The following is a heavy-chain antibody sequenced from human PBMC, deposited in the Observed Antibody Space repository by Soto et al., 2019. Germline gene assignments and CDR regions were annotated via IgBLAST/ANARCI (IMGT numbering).Heavy chain of an antibody. CDR2: IWYDGSNK. J-gene: IGHJ5*02. Sequence: QVQLVESGGGVVQPGRSLRLSCAASGFTFSSYGMHWVRQAPGKGLEWVAVIWYDGSNKYYADSVKGRFTISRDNSRNTVYLQMNSLRAEDTAVYYCARSVGYCISTSCYRDNWFDPWGQGTLVTVSS. V-gene: IGHV3-33*01. CDR1: GFTFSSYG. CDR3: ARSVGYCISTSCYRDNWFDP. D-gene: IGHD2-2*02.